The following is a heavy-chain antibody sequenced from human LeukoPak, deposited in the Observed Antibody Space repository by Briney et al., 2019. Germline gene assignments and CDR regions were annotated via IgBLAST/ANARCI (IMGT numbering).Heavy chain of an antibody. CDR1: GFTFSSYA. D-gene: IGHD6-19*01. J-gene: IGHJ2*01. CDR2: ISSSSSTI. V-gene: IGHV3-48*01. CDR3: ARRIGQWLARMNWYFDL. Sequence: GGSLRLSCAASGFTFSSYAMSWVRQAPGKGLEWVSYISSSSSTIYYADSVKGRFTISRDNAKNSLYLQMNSLRAEDTAVYYCARRIGQWLARMNWYFDLWGRGTLVTVSS.